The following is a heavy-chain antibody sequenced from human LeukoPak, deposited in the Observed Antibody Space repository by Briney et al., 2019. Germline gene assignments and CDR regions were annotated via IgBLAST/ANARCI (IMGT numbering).Heavy chain of an antibody. CDR3: ARGLVGGKYNYGPYFDS. Sequence: PLETLSLTCTVSGGSLISHYWSWIRQSPEKGLEWIGYIQYTGTTNYNPSLKSRVTMSVDTSKKQFSLSLTSVSAADTAVYFCARGLVGGKYNYGPYFDSWGQGTLVTVSS. J-gene: IGHJ4*02. CDR1: GGSLISHY. V-gene: IGHV4-59*11. D-gene: IGHD5-18*01. CDR2: IQYTGTT.